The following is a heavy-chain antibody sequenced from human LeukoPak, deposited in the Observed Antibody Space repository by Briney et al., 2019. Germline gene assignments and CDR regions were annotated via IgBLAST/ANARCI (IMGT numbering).Heavy chain of an antibody. CDR1: GYTFTSYG. CDR3: ARNLRYCSSTSCYMFMLGY. Sequence: PEASAKVSCKASGYTFTSYGISWVRQAPGQGLEWMGWISAYNGNTNYAQKLQGRVTMTTDTSTSTAYMELRSLRSDDTAVYYCARNLRYCSSTSCYMFMLGYWGQGTLVTVSS. D-gene: IGHD2-2*02. J-gene: IGHJ4*02. V-gene: IGHV1-18*01. CDR2: ISAYNGNT.